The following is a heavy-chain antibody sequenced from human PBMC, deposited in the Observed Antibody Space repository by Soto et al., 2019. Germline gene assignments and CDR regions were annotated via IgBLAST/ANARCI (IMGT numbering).Heavy chain of an antibody. CDR3: AKDPIVGSILNYYYYGMDV. V-gene: IGHV3-23*01. Sequence: GGSLRLSCAASGFTFSSYAMSWVRQAPGKGLEWVSAISGSGGSTYYADSGKGRFTISRDNSKNMLYLQMNSLRAEDTAVYYCAKDPIVGSILNYYYYGMDVWGQGTTVTVSS. CDR2: ISGSGGST. D-gene: IGHD2-21*01. CDR1: GFTFSSYA. J-gene: IGHJ6*02.